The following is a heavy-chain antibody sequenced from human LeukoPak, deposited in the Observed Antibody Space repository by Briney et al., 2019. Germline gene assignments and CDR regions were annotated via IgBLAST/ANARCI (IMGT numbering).Heavy chain of an antibody. Sequence: GGSLRLSCAASGFTFSSYSMNWVRQAPGKGLEWVSSISSSSSYIYYADSVKGRFTISRDNAKNSLYLQMNSLRAEDTAVYYCARTPRDLSITMMVRHYYMDVWGKGTTVTVSS. CDR1: GFTFSSYS. CDR2: ISSSSSYI. V-gene: IGHV3-21*01. D-gene: IGHD3-22*01. CDR3: ARTPRDLSITMMVRHYYMDV. J-gene: IGHJ6*03.